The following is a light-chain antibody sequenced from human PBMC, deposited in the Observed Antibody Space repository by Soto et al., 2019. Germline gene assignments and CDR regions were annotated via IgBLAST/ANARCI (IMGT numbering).Light chain of an antibody. CDR3: QQYGRSHLYT. Sequence: PGDSATLSCRASERVATSYFAWYQQRRGQAPTLLIYDTSTRATGVPDRFTGSGSGTEFILTISSVEPEDFAVYYCQQYGRSHLYTFGQGTQLEI. J-gene: IGKJ2*01. V-gene: IGKV3-20*01. CDR2: DTS. CDR1: ERVATSY.